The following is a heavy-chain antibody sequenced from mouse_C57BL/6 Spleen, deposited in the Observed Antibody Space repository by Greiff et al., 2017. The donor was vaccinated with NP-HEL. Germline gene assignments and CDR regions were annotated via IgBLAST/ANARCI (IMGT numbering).Heavy chain of an antibody. CDR1: GYTFTSYW. J-gene: IGHJ1*03. V-gene: IGHV1-59*01. Sequence: VQLQQPGAELVRPGTSVKLSCKASGYTFTSYWMHWVKQRPGQGLEWIGVIDPSDSYTNYNQKFKGKATLTVDTSSSTAYMQLSSLTSEDSAVYYCARSRSNFVYLYFDVWGTGTTVTVSS. D-gene: IGHD2-5*01. CDR2: IDPSDSYT. CDR3: ARSRSNFVYLYFDV.